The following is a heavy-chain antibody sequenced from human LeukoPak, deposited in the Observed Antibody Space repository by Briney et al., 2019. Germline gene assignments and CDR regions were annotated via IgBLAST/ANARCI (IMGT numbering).Heavy chain of an antibody. D-gene: IGHD4-23*01. CDR1: GGTFSSYA. V-gene: IGHV1-69*04. Sequence: SVKVSCKASGGTFSSYAISWVRQAPGQGLEWMGRIILILGIANYAQKFQGRVTITADKSTSTAYMELSSLRSEDTAVYYCARDYGGSFDYWGQGTLVTVSS. CDR3: ARDYGGSFDY. CDR2: IILILGIA. J-gene: IGHJ4*02.